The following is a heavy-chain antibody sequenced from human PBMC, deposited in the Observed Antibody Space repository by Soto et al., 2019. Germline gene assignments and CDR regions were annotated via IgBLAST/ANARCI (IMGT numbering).Heavy chain of an antibody. D-gene: IGHD4-17*01. CDR3: VGTYDDSRNLDF. V-gene: IGHV3-53*01. CDR2: ISGSGTT. J-gene: IGHJ4*02. Sequence: PGGSLRLSCAASGFTVSSNYMNWVRQAPGKGLEWVSVISGSGTTFYADSVKGRFTTSRDNSKNTVYLQMNSLRDEDTAVYYCVGTYDDSRNLDFWGQGALVTVSS. CDR1: GFTVSSNY.